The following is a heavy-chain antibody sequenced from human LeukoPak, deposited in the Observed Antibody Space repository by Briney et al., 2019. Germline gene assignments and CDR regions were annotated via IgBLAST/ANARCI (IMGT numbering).Heavy chain of an antibody. J-gene: IGHJ3*02. V-gene: IGHV3-21*01. CDR2: ISSTSRYI. Sequence: GGSLRLSCVASGFTFSIYSMNWVRQAPGRGLEWVSCISSTSRYIYYADSAKGRFTISRDNPKNTLYLQMNGLRAEDTSVYYCARTRSDAFDIWGQGTMVTVSS. D-gene: IGHD2-2*01. CDR3: ARTRSDAFDI. CDR1: GFTFSIYS.